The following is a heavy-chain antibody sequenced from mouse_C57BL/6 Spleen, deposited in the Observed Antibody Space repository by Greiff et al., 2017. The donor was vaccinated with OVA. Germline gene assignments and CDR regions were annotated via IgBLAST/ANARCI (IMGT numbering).Heavy chain of an antibody. CDR1: GYSFTDYY. CDR2: IYPGSGNT. J-gene: IGHJ2*01. CDR3: ARRGY. Sequence: QVPLQQSGAELVRPGASVKLSCKASGYSFTDYYINWVKQRPGQGLELISRIYPGSGNTYYNEKFKGKATLTAEKSSSTAYMQLSSLTSEDSAVYFCARRGYWGQGTTLTVSS. V-gene: IGHV1-76*01.